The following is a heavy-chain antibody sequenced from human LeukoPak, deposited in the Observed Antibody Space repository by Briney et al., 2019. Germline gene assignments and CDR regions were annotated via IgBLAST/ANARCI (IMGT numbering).Heavy chain of an antibody. CDR1: GYTFTNYW. CDR3: ARQRAWRELGAFDI. V-gene: IGHV5-51*01. J-gene: IGHJ3*02. Sequence: GESLKISCKGSGYTFTNYWIGWVRQMPGKGLEWMGIIFPADSDTRYSPSFQGQVTISADRSITTAYLQWNGLKAADTAIYYCARQRAWRELGAFDIWGLGTMVTVSS. CDR2: IFPADSDT. D-gene: IGHD1-26*01.